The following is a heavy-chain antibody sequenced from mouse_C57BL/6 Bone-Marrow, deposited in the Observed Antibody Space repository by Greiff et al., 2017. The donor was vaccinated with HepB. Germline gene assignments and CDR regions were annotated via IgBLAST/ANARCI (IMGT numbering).Heavy chain of an antibody. Sequence: EVHLVESGGDLVKPGGSLKLSCAASGFTFSSYGMSWVRQTPDKRLEWVATICSGGSYTYYPDSVKGRFTISRDNAKNTLYLQMSSLKSEDTAMYYCARNYYGSSLDYWGQGTTLTVSS. CDR3: ARNYYGSSLDY. V-gene: IGHV5-6*01. CDR2: ICSGGSYT. CDR1: GFTFSSYG. D-gene: IGHD1-1*01. J-gene: IGHJ2*01.